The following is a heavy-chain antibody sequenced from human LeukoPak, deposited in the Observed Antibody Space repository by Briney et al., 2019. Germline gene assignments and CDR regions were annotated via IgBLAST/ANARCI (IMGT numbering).Heavy chain of an antibody. CDR1: GFTLSRSA. CDR3: TRWIEVLSSFDP. D-gene: IGHD5-12*01. J-gene: IGHJ5*02. CDR2: MSSDGSNA. V-gene: IGHV3-30*04. Sequence: AGGSLRLSCAASGFTLSRSAMHWVRQAPGKGLEWVALMSSDGSNAHYADSVRGRFTISRDSSNTRLYLQMNSLRLDDSAVYYCTRWIEVLSSFDPWGQGTLVTVSS.